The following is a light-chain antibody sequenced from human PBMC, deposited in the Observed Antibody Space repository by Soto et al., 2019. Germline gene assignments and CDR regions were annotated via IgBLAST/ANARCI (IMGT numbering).Light chain of an antibody. V-gene: IGKV1D-12*01. J-gene: IGKJ4*01. CDR2: AAS. Sequence: DIQMTQSPSSVSASVGDSVTITCRASQGSSSWLAWYQQKPGKAPKLLIFAASSLQSGVPSRFSGSGSGTDFSLTISSLQPEDFATYFCQQANSFPLPFGGGTKVEIK. CDR1: QGSSSW. CDR3: QQANSFPLP.